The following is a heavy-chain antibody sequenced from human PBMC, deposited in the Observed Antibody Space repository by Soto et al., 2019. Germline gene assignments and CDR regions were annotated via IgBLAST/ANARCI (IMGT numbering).Heavy chain of an antibody. CDR2: IYYSGST. J-gene: IGHJ6*02. CDR3: ARSHCRSTSCYYYYYGMDV. CDR1: GGSISSYY. V-gene: IGHV4-59*01. Sequence: QVQLQESGPGLVKPSETLSLTCTVSGGSISSYYWSWIRQPPGKGLEWIGYIYYSGSTNYNPSLKSRFTISVVTSKNQFSLKRISVTAADTAVYYCARSHCRSTSCYYYYYGMDVWGQGTTVTVSS. D-gene: IGHD2-2*01.